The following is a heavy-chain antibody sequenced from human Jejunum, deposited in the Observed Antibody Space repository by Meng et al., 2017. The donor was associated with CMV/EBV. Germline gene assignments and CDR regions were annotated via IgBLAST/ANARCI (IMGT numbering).Heavy chain of an antibody. D-gene: IGHD5-24*01. CDR3: ARVDVLHDYSMDV. CDR2: IIPILGVA. CDR1: GITVHSYA. J-gene: IGHJ6*02. V-gene: IGHV1-69*10. Sequence: KASGITVHSYAIHWVRQAPGQGLEWMGGIIPILGVANYAQKFQGRVTITADKSASTTYMDLSSLRSEDTAMYYCARVDVLHDYSMDVWGQGTMVTVSS.